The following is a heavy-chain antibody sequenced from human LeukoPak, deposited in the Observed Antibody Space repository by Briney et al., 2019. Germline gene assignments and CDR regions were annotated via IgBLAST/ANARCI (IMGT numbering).Heavy chain of an antibody. J-gene: IGHJ4*02. CDR1: GGSISSGGYY. V-gene: IGHV4-30-2*01. CDR3: ARGVVPAAMDLDY. D-gene: IGHD2-2*01. Sequence: SETLSLTCTVSGGSISSGGYYWRWIRQPPGKGLEWIGYIFHSGSTYYNPSLKSRVTISVDRSKNQFSLKLSSVTAADTAVYYCARGVVPAAMDLDYWGQGTLVTVSS. CDR2: IFHSGST.